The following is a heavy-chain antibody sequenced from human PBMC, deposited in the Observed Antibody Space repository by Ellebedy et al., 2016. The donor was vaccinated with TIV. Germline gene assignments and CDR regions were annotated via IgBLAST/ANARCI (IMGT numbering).Heavy chain of an antibody. J-gene: IGHJ4*02. CDR1: GGSISSSY. Sequence: MPSDTLSLTCTVPGGSISSSYWSWIRQPPGKGLEWIGYIHNSGRTNYNPSLKSRVTISMDTSKNQFSLKLSSVTAADTAVYYCARSAEEMATRGFDYWGQGTLVTVSS. V-gene: IGHV4-59*01. CDR2: IHNSGRT. CDR3: ARSAEEMATRGFDY. D-gene: IGHD5-24*01.